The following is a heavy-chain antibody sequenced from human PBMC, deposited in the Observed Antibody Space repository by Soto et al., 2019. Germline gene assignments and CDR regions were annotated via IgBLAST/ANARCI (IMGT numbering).Heavy chain of an antibody. J-gene: IGHJ4*02. CDR2: IITLFGTA. CDR1: GGTFSSHS. CDR3: AREVGYGDFSAALLD. D-gene: IGHD4-17*01. V-gene: IGHV1-69*01. Sequence: VQLMQSGAEVKQPGSSVKVSCKASGGTFSSHSINWVRQAPGQGLEWMGGIITLFGTANYAQNFQGRDTITADQSTSTAYMELNSLRSDDTAVYYCAREVGYGDFSAALLDWGKGTLVTVSS.